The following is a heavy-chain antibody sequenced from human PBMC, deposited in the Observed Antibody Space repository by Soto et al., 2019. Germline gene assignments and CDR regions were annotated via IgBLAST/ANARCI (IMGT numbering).Heavy chain of an antibody. J-gene: IGHJ3*02. V-gene: IGHV3-21*01. Sequence: GGSLRLSCSASGFTFSSYSMNWVRQAPGKGLEWVSSISSSSSYIYYADSVKGRFTISRDNAKNSLYLQMNSLRAEDTAVYYCARDPGNSEVHDAFDIWGQGTMVT. CDR3: ARDPGNSEVHDAFDI. CDR1: GFTFSSYS. D-gene: IGHD4-4*01. CDR2: ISSSSSYI.